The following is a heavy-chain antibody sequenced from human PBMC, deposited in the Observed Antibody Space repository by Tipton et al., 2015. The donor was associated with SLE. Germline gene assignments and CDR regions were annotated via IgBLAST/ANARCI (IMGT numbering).Heavy chain of an antibody. CDR2: IKQDGSER. J-gene: IGHJ3*01. CDR3: VKANGMGVFDV. CDR1: GSTFSSYA. Sequence: SLRLSCAASGSTFSSYAMHWVRQAPGKGLEWVAFIKQDGSERHYVDSVKGRFSISRDNAKTSLYLQMNSLTAEDTAVYYCVKANGMGVFDVWGQGTMVTVSS. D-gene: IGHD1-26*01. V-gene: IGHV3-7*01.